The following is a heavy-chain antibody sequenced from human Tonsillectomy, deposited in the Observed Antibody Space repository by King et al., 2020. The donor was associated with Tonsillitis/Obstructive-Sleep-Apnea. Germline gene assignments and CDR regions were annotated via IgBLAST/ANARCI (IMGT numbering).Heavy chain of an antibody. CDR1: GFTFDDYT. CDR3: AKALKWVTRGYNFHYMDV. D-gene: IGHD4-23*01. J-gene: IGHJ6*03. CDR2: IRWDGSDT. Sequence: VQLVESGGAVVQPGASLRLSCAASGFTFDDYTMHWVRQVPGRGLEWVSLIRWDGSDTYYAGSVKGRFTISRDNSKNSLYLQMNSLRTEDTALYYCAKALKWVTRGYNFHYMDVWGKGTTVTVSS. V-gene: IGHV3-43*01.